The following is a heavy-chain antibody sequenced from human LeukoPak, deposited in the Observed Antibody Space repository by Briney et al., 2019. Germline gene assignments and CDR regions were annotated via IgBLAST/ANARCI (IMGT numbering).Heavy chain of an antibody. D-gene: IGHD3-9*01. Sequence: EASVKVSCKASGYTFTSYGISWVRQAPGQGLEWMGGIIPIFGTANYAQKFQGRVTITADESTSTAYMELSSLRSEDTAVYYCARARGYDILTGRLHYFDYWGQGTLVTVSS. V-gene: IGHV1-69*13. CDR3: ARARGYDILTGRLHYFDY. CDR2: IIPIFGTA. J-gene: IGHJ4*02. CDR1: GYTFTSYG.